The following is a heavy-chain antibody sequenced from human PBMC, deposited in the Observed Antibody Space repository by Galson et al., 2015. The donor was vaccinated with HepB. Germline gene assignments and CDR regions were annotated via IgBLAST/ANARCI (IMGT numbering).Heavy chain of an antibody. J-gene: IGHJ4*02. CDR1: GYTFTSYG. Sequence: SVKVSCKASGYTFTSYGISWVRQAPGQGLEWMGWISAYNGNTNYAQKLQGRVTMATDTSTSTAYIELRSLRSDDTAVYYCARDQVDYYDSSGYYFDYWGQGTLVTVSS. V-gene: IGHV1-18*01. CDR2: ISAYNGNT. CDR3: ARDQVDYYDSSGYYFDY. D-gene: IGHD3-22*01.